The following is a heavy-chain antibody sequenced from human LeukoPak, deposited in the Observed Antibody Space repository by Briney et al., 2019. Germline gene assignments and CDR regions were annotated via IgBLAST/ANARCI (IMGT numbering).Heavy chain of an antibody. CDR1: GFTFSDYY. V-gene: IGHV3-11*01. D-gene: IGHD2-2*02. CDR2: ISSSGTTR. CDR3: ARAVPGPGAILWFDP. Sequence: GGSLRLSCAASGFTFSDYYMSWIRQAPGKWLEWVSYISSSGTTRYYADSVKGRFTISRDNAKNSVYLQMNSLRAEDTAVYYCARAVPGPGAILWFDPWGQGTLVTVSS. J-gene: IGHJ5*02.